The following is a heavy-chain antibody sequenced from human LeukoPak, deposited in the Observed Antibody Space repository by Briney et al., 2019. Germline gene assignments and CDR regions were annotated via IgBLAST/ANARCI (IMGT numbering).Heavy chain of an antibody. CDR2: ISWNSGSI. CDR3: AKDIYEYSYGTLGY. V-gene: IGHV3-9*01. Sequence: GGSLRLSCAASGFTFDDYAMHWVRQAPGKGLEWVSGISWNSGSIGYADSVKGRFTISRDNAKNSLYLQMNSLRAEDTALYYCAKDIYEYSYGTLGYWGQGTLVTVSS. J-gene: IGHJ4*02. CDR1: GFTFDDYA. D-gene: IGHD5-18*01.